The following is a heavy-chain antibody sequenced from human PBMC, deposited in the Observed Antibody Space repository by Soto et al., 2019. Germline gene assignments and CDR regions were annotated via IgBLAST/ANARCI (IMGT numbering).Heavy chain of an antibody. Sequence: GGSLRLSCAASGFTFSDYYMSWVRQAPGKGLEWISYISGSGAPYYADSAKGRFTISRDNAKNSLYLQMNSLRVEDTAVYYCARGPELDVWGKGTTVTVSS. CDR3: ARGPELDV. V-gene: IGHV3-11*01. CDR1: GFTFSDYY. J-gene: IGHJ6*04. CDR2: ISGSGAP. D-gene: IGHD1-26*01.